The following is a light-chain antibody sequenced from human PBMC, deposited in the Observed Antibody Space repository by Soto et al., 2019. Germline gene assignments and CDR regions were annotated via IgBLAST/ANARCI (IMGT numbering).Light chain of an antibody. J-gene: IGKJ5*01. CDR2: GAS. CDR3: QQRSNWPIT. V-gene: IGKV3-11*01. CDR1: QSVSSY. Sequence: EIVLTQSPATLSLSPGERATLSCRASQSVSSYLGWYQQKPGQAPRLLIYGASSRATGIPDRVSGSGSGTDFTLTISRLEPEDFAVYYCQQRSNWPITFGQGTRLEIK.